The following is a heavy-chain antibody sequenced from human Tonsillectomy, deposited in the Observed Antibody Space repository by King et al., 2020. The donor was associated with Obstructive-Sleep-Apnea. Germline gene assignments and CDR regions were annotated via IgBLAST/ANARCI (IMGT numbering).Heavy chain of an antibody. J-gene: IGHJ4*02. CDR2: ISGSGGIT. Sequence: VQLVESGGGLVQPGGSLRLSCAVSGFTFSSDASSWVSQAPGMGLEWVSTISGSGGITYYADSVKGLFTISRDNAKNTLYLQMNSLRAEDTAVYYCAKVVSVEDGGLFDYWGQGTLVTVSS. D-gene: IGHD3-16*01. CDR1: GFTFSSDA. V-gene: IGHV3-23*04. CDR3: AKVVSVEDGGLFDY.